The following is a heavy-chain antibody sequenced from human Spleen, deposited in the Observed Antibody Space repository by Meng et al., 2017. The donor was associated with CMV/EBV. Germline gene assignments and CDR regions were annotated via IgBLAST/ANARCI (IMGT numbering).Heavy chain of an antibody. V-gene: IGHV3-30*02. CDR1: GFIFGTYG. D-gene: IGHD2-21*01. CDR2: IRHDGSNQ. CDR3: ARDLPTYCGGDCGLLH. J-gene: IGHJ1*01. Sequence: GFIFGTYGMHWVRQAPGKGLEWLAFIRHDGSNQFYADSVKGRFTISRDNSNNTLYLQVISLRTEDTAVYYCARDLPTYCGGDCGLLHWGQGTLVTVSS.